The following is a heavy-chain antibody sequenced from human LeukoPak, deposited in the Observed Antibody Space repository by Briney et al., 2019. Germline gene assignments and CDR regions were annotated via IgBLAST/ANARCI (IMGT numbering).Heavy chain of an antibody. V-gene: IGHV4-39*01. D-gene: IGHD3-3*01. CDR1: GGSISSSSYY. Sequence: PSETLSLTCTVSGGSISSSSYYWGWIRQPPGKGLEWIGSIYYSGSTYYNPSLKSRVTISVDTSKNQFSLKLSSVTAADTAVYYCARRDDTIFGVVYSWFDPWGQGTLVTVSS. J-gene: IGHJ5*02. CDR2: IYYSGST. CDR3: ARRDDTIFGVVYSWFDP.